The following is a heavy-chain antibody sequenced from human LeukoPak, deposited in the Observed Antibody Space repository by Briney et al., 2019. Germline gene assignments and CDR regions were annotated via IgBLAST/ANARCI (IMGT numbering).Heavy chain of an antibody. CDR1: GFTFSSYE. V-gene: IGHV3-48*03. CDR2: ISSSGSTI. D-gene: IGHD3-10*01. CDR3: ARDFKSEFYYYGMDV. Sequence: GGSLRLSCAASGFTFSSYEMNWVRQAPGKGLEWVSYISSSGSTIYYADSVKGRFTISRDNAKNSLYPQMNSLRAEDTAVYYCARDFKSEFYYYGMDVWGQGTMVTVSS. J-gene: IGHJ6*02.